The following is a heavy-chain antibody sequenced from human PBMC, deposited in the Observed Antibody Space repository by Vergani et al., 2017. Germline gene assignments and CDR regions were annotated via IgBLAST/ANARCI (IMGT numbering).Heavy chain of an antibody. CDR1: GYTLTELS. J-gene: IGHJ2*01. Sequence: QVQLVQSGAEVKKPGASVKVSCKVSGYTLTELSMHWVRQAPGKGLEWMGGFDPEDGETIYAQKFQGRVTMTEDTSTDTAYMELSSLRSEDTAVYYCARASKDLRFLSLVATDYWYFDLWGRGTLVTVSS. CDR3: ARASKDLRFLSLVATDYWYFDL. D-gene: IGHD3-3*01. CDR2: FDPEDGET. V-gene: IGHV1-24*01.